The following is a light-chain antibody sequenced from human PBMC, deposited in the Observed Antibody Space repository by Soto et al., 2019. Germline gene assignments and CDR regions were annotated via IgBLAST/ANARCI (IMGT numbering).Light chain of an antibody. CDR3: QQRSNWYT. Sequence: EIVLTQSPATLSLSPGERATLSCRASQSVSSYLAWYQQKPGQAPRLLIYDASNRATGIPARFSGSGSGTXXXXXXXXXXXXDFAVYYCQQRSNWYTFGQGTKLEIK. CDR1: QSVSSY. V-gene: IGKV3-11*01. J-gene: IGKJ2*01. CDR2: DAS.